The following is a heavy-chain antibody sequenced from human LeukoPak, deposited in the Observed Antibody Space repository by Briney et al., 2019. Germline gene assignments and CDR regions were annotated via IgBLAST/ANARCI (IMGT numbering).Heavy chain of an antibody. CDR3: ARATGIAVIAFDI. J-gene: IGHJ3*02. V-gene: IGHV4-59*01. D-gene: IGHD6-19*01. CDR1: GGSISSYY. CDR2: IYYSGST. Sequence: PSETLSLTCTVFGGSISSYYWSWIRQPPGKGLEWIGYIYYSGSTNYNPSLKSRVTISVDTSKNQFSLKLSSVTAADTAVYYCARATGIAVIAFDIWGQGTMVTVSS.